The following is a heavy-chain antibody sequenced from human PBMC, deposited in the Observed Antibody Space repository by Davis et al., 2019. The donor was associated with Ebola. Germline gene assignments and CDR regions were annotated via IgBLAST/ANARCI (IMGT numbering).Heavy chain of an antibody. CDR3: AEGGTNNFLGAN. Sequence: PGGSLRLSCAASGFLFSDHDMFWVRQAPGTGLEWVAAISYDGYDEYYADSVKGRFSISRDNSKNTLYLQMDSLRAEDTAVFYCAEGGTNNFLGANWGQGTLVTVSS. CDR1: GFLFSDHD. D-gene: IGHD2-8*01. J-gene: IGHJ4*02. V-gene: IGHV3-30-3*01. CDR2: ISYDGYDE.